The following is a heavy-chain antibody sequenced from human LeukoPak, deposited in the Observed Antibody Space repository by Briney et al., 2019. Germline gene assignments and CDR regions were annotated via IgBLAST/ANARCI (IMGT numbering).Heavy chain of an antibody. CDR2: ISSSTSYT. D-gene: IGHD6-13*01. J-gene: IGHJ4*02. CDR1: GIPFSDYY. Sequence: PGGSLRLSCVVSGIPFSDYYMNWIRQAPGKGLEWISYISSSTSYTDYADSVKGRFTISRDNAKSALYLQMNSLRLEDTAVYYCAAGTAADFWGQGTLGTVSS. V-gene: IGHV3-11*03. CDR3: AAGTAADF.